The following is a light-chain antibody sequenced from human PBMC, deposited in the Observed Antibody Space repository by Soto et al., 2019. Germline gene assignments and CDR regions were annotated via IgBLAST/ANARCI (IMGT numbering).Light chain of an antibody. J-gene: IGKJ5*01. CDR1: QAINTY. CDR3: QQSYSTLLIT. V-gene: IGKV1-39*01. Sequence: DIQMTQSPSFLSASVGDRVTISCRASQAINTYLNWYQQKPGKAPKLLIYGTSDLQNGVPSRFSGGGSGTDFTLTISSLQPEDFANYYCQQSYSTLLITFGQGTRLEV. CDR2: GTS.